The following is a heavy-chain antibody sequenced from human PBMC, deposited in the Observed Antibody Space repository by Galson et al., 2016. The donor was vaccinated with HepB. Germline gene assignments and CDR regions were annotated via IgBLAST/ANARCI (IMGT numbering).Heavy chain of an antibody. Sequence: SETLSLTCTVSGGSLSSFYWSWIRQPPGKELEWIGYISYSGTTNYNPSLQSRVSISIDTSQNQFSLKLSSVTAADSAVHYCTRGAKGVVGAADSWGRGTLVIVSS. CDR2: ISYSGTT. J-gene: IGHJ4*02. CDR3: TRGAKGVVGAADS. CDR1: GGSLSSFY. V-gene: IGHV4-59*01. D-gene: IGHD2-21*01.